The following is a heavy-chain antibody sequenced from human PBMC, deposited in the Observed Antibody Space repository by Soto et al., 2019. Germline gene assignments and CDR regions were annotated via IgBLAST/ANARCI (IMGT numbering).Heavy chain of an antibody. J-gene: IGHJ6*02. CDR1: AFALTPYS. V-gene: IGHV3-30-3*01. Sequence: PGGSLRLSCTARAFALTPYSIHWVRQAPGKGLEWMAGLSSDGSNSFYPDSVKGRITISRDNSKTTVHLQINNLRPDDTAIYYCEQDAEMSASRLLSYFALGLWGLGTAVMVS. CDR2: LSSDGSNS. D-gene: IGHD3-16*01. CDR3: EQDAEMSASRLLSYFALGL.